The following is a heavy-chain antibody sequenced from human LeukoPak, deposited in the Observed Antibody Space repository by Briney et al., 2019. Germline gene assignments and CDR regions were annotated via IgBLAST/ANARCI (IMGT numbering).Heavy chain of an antibody. CDR3: ARQSCSSTSCYLSYYYGMDV. J-gene: IGHJ6*02. D-gene: IGHD2-2*01. CDR1: GGSISSYY. Sequence: SETLSLTCTVSGGSISSYYWSWIRQPPGKGLEWIGYIYYSGSTNYNPSLKSRVTISVDTSKNQFSLKLSSVTAADTAVYYCARQSCSSTSCYLSYYYGMDVWGQGTTVTVSS. V-gene: IGHV4-59*08. CDR2: IYYSGST.